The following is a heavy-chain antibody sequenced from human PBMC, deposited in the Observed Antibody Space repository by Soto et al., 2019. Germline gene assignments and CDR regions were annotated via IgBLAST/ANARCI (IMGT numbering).Heavy chain of an antibody. D-gene: IGHD6-6*01. J-gene: IGHJ6*03. CDR1: GFTFSSYS. V-gene: IGHV3-48*01. CDR3: ARDEGVYLAASRDYYYYYYMDV. Sequence: GGSLRLSCAASGFTFSSYSMNWVRQAPGKGLEWVSYISSSSSTIYYADSVKGRFTISRDNAKNSLYLQMNSLRAEDTAVYYCARDEGVYLAASRDYYYYYYMDVWGKGTTVTVSS. CDR2: ISSSSSTI.